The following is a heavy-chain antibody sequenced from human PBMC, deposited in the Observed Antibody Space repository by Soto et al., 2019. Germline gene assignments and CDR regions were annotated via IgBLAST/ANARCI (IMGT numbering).Heavy chain of an antibody. Sequence: QVQLQESGPGLVKPSQTLSLTCTVSGGSISSGGYYWSWIRQHPGKGLEWIGYIYYSGSTYYNPSLKRRVTISVDTSKNQFSLKLSSVTAADTAVYYCARAGDGYDYVWGSYRPAEYFQHWGQGTLVTVSS. CDR2: IYYSGST. D-gene: IGHD3-16*02. V-gene: IGHV4-31*03. CDR3: ARAGDGYDYVWGSYRPAEYFQH. CDR1: GGSISSGGYY. J-gene: IGHJ1*01.